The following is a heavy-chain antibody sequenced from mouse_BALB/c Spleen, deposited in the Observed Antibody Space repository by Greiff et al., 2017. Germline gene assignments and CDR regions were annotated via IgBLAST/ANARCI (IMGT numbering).Heavy chain of an antibody. CDR1: GFTFSDYY. Sequence: DVKLVESGGGLVKPGGSLKLSCAASGFTFSDYYMYWVRQTPEKRLEWVATISDGGSYTYYPDSVKGRFTISRDNAKNNLYLQMSSLKSEDTAMYYCARGDLGRKGWFAYWGQGTLVTVSA. CDR2: ISDGGSYT. D-gene: IGHD4-1*01. J-gene: IGHJ3*01. CDR3: ARGDLGRKGWFAY. V-gene: IGHV5-4*02.